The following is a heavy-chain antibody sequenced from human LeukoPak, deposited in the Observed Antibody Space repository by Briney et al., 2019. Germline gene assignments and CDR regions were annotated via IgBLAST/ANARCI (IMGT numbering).Heavy chain of an antibody. CDR3: ARALSLRAGSGDQYYFDY. CDR2: MNPNSGNT. V-gene: IGHV1-8*01. CDR1: GYTFTSYD. D-gene: IGHD1-26*01. Sequence: ASVKVSCKASGYTFTSYDINWVRQAIGQGLEWMGWMNPNSGNTDYAQKFQGRVTMTRNTSKDTAYMELSSLGSEDTAVYYCARALSLRAGSGDQYYFDYWGQGSLVTVSS. J-gene: IGHJ4*02.